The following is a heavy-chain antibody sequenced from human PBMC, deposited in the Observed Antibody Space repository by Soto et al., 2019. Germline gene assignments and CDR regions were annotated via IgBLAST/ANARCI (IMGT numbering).Heavy chain of an antibody. CDR2: IFYSGST. CDR3: ANIYGDYNDH. Sequence: SETLSLTCTVSVGSISSNSYYWGWIRQPPGKGLEWIGSIFYSGSTYYNPSLKSRVTISVDTSKNQFSLKLGSVTAADTAVYYCANIYGDYNDHWGQGTLVTVSS. J-gene: IGHJ4*02. CDR1: VGSISSNSYY. V-gene: IGHV4-39*01. D-gene: IGHD4-17*01.